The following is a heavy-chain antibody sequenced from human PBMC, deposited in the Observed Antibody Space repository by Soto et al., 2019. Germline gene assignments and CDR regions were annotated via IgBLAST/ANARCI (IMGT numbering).Heavy chain of an antibody. CDR1: GYTFTSYG. V-gene: IGHV1-18*01. CDR2: IGAYNGNT. J-gene: IGHJ6*02. D-gene: IGHD3-10*01. CDR3: ARAGYLGSGSRKYYYYYYGMDV. Sequence: ASVKVSCKASGYTFTSYGISWVRQAPGQGLEWMGWIGAYNGNTNYAQKLQGRVTMTTDTSTSTAYMELRSLRSDDTAVYYCARAGYLGSGSRKYYYYYYGMDVWGQGTTVTVSS.